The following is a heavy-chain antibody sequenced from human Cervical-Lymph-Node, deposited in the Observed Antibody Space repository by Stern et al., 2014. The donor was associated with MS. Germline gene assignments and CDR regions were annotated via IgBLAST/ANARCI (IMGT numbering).Heavy chain of an antibody. J-gene: IGHJ4*02. CDR2: MSHDGFSR. D-gene: IGHD3-22*01. V-gene: IGHV3-30*03. Sequence: VQLEESGGGVVQPGTSLRLSCEGSGFTFRSFGMHWIRKAPGKGLEWVSGMSHDGFSRYYVDSVKGRFTISRDDSKNTMYLQMNSLRPEDTAVYYCAREGYSSGRAPTFDYWGQGALVTVSS. CDR3: AREGYSSGRAPTFDY. CDR1: GFTFRSFG.